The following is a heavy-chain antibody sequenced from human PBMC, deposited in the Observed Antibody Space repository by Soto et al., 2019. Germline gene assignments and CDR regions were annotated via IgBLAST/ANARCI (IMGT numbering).Heavy chain of an antibody. D-gene: IGHD3-3*01. Sequence: PGASLKSSCEESGYSIAAYCITRERQQQGKGLEWMGRIDPSVSQTYYSPSFRGNVTISVTKSITTGFLQRSSLRASDTAMYYCARQIYDADFGPNYQYYFDSSGQACPFTV. CDR1: GYSIAAYC. CDR2: IDPSVSQT. CDR3: ARQIYDADFGPNYQYYFDS. V-gene: IGHV5-10-1*01. J-gene: IGHJ4*02.